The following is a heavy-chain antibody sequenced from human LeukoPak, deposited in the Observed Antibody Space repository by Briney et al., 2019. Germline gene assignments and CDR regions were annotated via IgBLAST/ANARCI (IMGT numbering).Heavy chain of an antibody. V-gene: IGHV3-21*01. CDR3: ARVSNGDYFNWFDP. CDR2: ISSSSSYI. D-gene: IGHD4-17*01. Sequence: GGSLRLSCAASGFTFSSYNMNWVRQAPGKGLEWVSFISSSSSYIYYADSVKGRFTISRDNAKNSLYLQMNSLRAEDTAVYYCARVSNGDYFNWFDPWGQGTLVTVSP. CDR1: GFTFSSYN. J-gene: IGHJ5*02.